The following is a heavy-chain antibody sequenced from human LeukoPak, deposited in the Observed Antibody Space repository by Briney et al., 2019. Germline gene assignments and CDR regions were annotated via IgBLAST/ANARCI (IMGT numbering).Heavy chain of an antibody. CDR1: GYSFTSYW. J-gene: IGHJ6*03. D-gene: IGHD1-26*01. V-gene: IGHV5-51*01. Sequence: GESLKISCKGSGYSFTSYWIGWVRQMPGKGLEWMGIIYPGDSDTRYSPSFQGQVTISADKSISTAYLQWSSLKASDTAMYYCARLPLNSGSCPPYDYYMDVWGKGTTVTVSS. CDR3: ARLPLNSGSCPPYDYYMDV. CDR2: IYPGDSDT.